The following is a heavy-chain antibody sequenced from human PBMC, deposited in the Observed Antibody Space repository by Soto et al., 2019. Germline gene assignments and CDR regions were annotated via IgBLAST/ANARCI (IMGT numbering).Heavy chain of an antibody. V-gene: IGHV4-38-2*01. Sequence: SETLSLTCVVSGYSISRVYYWGWIRQSPGKGLEWIGSIYHGETYYNPSLKSRVTISADTSKNQFSLKLSSVTAADTAIYYCARGGDTMVRGVIIFYYYGMDVWGQGTTVTVSS. D-gene: IGHD3-10*01. CDR2: IYHGET. CDR3: ARGGDTMVRGVIIFYYYGMDV. J-gene: IGHJ6*02. CDR1: GYSISRVYY.